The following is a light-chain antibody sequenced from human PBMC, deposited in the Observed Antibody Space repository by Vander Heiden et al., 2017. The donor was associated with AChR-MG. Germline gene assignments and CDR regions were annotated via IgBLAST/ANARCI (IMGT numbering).Light chain of an antibody. V-gene: IGLV7-46*01. CDR2: DTN. J-gene: IGLJ2*01. CDR3: LLSYGAVRV. CDR1: TGAVTSSHN. Sequence: QAASTPVPPLPVSLGGTVTLTWGSSTGAVTSSHNPYRFQQKPGQAPRALIYDTNIKHSWTPARFSGSLLGGKAALTLSGAQPEDEAEFHCLLSYGAVRVFGGGTKLTVL.